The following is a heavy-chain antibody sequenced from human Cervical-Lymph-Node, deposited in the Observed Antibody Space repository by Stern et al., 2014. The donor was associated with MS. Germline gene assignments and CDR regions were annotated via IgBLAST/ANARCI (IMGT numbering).Heavy chain of an antibody. Sequence: QLVQSGAEVTKPGSSVKLSCKASGGTFSKFPSSWVRQAPGQGLEWMGGIFPVFGTPTYAQEFRGRVTITADVSTSTVYMELSSLRSDDTAVYYCALSSETSDRWYSLGYDLWGQGTLVTVSS. CDR1: GGTFSKFP. D-gene: IGHD6-13*01. CDR2: IFPVFGTP. V-gene: IGHV1-69*01. J-gene: IGHJ5*02. CDR3: ALSSETSDRWYSLGYDL.